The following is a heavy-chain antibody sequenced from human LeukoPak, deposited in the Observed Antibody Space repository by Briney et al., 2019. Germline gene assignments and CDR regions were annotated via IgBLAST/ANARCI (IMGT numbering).Heavy chain of an antibody. CDR2: INQSGST. D-gene: IGHD3-22*01. CDR3: ATGPYYYESSGYYYTV. J-gene: IGHJ4*02. CDR1: GGSFSGYY. V-gene: IGHV4-34*01. Sequence: SETLSLTCAVCGGSFSGYYWSWIRQPPGKGLEWIGEINQSGSTNYNPSLKSRVTISVDTSKNQFSLKLSSVTAADTAVYYCATGPYYYESSGYYYTVWGQGTLVTVSS.